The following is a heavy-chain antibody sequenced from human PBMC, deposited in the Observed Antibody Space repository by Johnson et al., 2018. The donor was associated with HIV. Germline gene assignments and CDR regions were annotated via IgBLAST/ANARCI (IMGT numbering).Heavy chain of an antibody. CDR3: ARDASYYGSANDAFDI. D-gene: IGHD3-10*01. J-gene: IGHJ3*02. CDR2: IYSGGST. Sequence: VQLVESVGGLVQPGGSLRLSCAASGFTVSSNYMSWVRQAPGKGLEWVSVIYSGGSTYYADSVKGRFTISRDNSKNTLYLQMNSLRAEDTAVYYCARDASYYGSANDAFDIWGQGTMVTVSS. V-gene: IGHV3-66*01. CDR1: GFTVSSNY.